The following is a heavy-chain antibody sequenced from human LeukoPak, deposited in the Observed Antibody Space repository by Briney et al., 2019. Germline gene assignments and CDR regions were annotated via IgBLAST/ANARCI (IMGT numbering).Heavy chain of an antibody. CDR3: ARGMATIDGYYYYMDV. Sequence: GGSLRLSCAASGFTFSSYAMSWVRQAPGRGLEWVSAISGSGGSTYYADSVKGRFTISRDNSKNTLYLQMSSLRAEDTAVYYCARGMATIDGYYYYMDVWGKGTTVTVSS. V-gene: IGHV3-23*01. CDR1: GFTFSSYA. D-gene: IGHD5-24*01. J-gene: IGHJ6*03. CDR2: ISGSGGST.